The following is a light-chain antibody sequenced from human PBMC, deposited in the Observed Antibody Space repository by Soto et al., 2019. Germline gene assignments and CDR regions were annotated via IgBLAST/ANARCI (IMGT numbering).Light chain of an antibody. CDR2: DVT. CDR1: TSDVGASTY. J-gene: IGLJ2*01. CDR3: SSYATTSTVV. Sequence: QSALTQPASVSGFPGQSITISCTGTTSDVGASTYVCWYQQHPGQAPKLIISDVTQRPSGTSARFSGSKSGNTASLTISGLQAADEADYYCSSYATTSTVVFGGGTKLTVL. V-gene: IGLV2-14*03.